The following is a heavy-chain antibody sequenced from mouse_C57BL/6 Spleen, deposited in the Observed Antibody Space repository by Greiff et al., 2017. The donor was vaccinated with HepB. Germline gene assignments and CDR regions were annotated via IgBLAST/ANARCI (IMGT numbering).Heavy chain of an antibody. CDR1: GFTFSDYY. CDR2: INYDGSST. Sequence: EVQVVESEGGLVQPGSSMKLSCTASGFTFSDYYMAWVRQVPEKGLEWVANINYDGSSTYYLDSLKSRFIISRDNAKNILYLQMSSLKSEDTATYYCARGNYYCSSFYYFDYWGQGTTLTVSS. J-gene: IGHJ2*01. V-gene: IGHV5-16*01. CDR3: ARGNYYCSSFYYFDY. D-gene: IGHD1-1*01.